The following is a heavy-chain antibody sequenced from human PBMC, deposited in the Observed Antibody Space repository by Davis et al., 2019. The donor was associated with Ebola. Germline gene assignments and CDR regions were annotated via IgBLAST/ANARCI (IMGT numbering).Heavy chain of an antibody. Sequence: ASVTVSCKASGYTFTSYAMHWVRQAPGQRLEWMGWINAGNGNTKYSQKFQGRVTITRDTSASTAYMELSSLRSEDTAVYYCAREGNYYDSAFDIWGQGTMVTVSS. CDR2: INAGNGNT. CDR1: GYTFTSYA. D-gene: IGHD3-22*01. CDR3: AREGNYYDSAFDI. V-gene: IGHV1-3*01. J-gene: IGHJ3*02.